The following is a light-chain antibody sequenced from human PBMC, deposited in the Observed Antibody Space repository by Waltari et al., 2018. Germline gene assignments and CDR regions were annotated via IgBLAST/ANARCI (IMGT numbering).Light chain of an antibody. CDR2: QDT. J-gene: IGLJ2*01. CDR3: QAWDRSTVV. Sequence: SYELTQPPPVSVSPGQTASITCSGAELGDKYACWYQQKPGQSPVLVIYQDTKRPSGIPERFSGSNSGNTATLTISGTQALDEADYYCQAWDRSTVVFGGGTKLTVL. V-gene: IGLV3-1*01. CDR1: ELGDKY.